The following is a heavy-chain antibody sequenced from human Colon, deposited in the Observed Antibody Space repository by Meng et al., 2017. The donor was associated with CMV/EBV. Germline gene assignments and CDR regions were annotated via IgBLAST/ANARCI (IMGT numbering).Heavy chain of an antibody. Sequence: GESLKISCAASGFIFSDYYMSWIRQAPGKGLEWVSYISENGRTTYYADSVKGRFTVSRVNAQKSLYLQMNSLRAEDTALYYCARALSGDGMDVWGQGTTVTVSS. J-gene: IGHJ6*02. V-gene: IGHV3-11*01. CDR2: ISENGRTT. CDR3: ARALSGDGMDV. D-gene: IGHD3-10*01. CDR1: GFIFSDYY.